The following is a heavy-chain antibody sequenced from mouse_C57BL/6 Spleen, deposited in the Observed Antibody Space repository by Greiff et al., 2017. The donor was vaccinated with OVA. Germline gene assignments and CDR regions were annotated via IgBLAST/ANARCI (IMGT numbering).Heavy chain of an antibody. Sequence: VQLQQSGPELVKPGASVKISCKASGYTFTDYYMNWVKQSHGKSLEWIGDINPNNGGTSYNQKFKGKATLTVDKSSSTAYMELRSLTSEDSAVYYGARDYSSRDRFAYWGQGTLVTVSA. CDR3: ARDYSSRDRFAY. D-gene: IGHD1-1*01. CDR1: GYTFTDYY. CDR2: INPNNGGT. J-gene: IGHJ3*01. V-gene: IGHV1-26*01.